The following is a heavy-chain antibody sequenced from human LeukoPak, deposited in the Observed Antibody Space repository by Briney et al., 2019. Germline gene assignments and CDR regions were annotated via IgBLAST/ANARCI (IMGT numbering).Heavy chain of an antibody. CDR3: AKGLIRGYSYGYFDY. CDR2: SSSGGST. V-gene: IGHV3-23*01. Sequence: SSSGGSTYYADSVKGRFTISRDNSKNTLYLQMNSLRAEDTAVYYCAKGLIRGYSYGYFDYWGQGTLVTVSS. J-gene: IGHJ4*02. D-gene: IGHD5-18*01.